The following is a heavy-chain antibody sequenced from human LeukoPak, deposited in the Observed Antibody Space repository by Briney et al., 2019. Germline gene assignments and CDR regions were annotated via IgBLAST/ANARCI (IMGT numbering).Heavy chain of an antibody. CDR1: GDSTSDSY. J-gene: IGHJ6*03. CDR2: VYASGNT. CDR3: ARDIRSHNGPGGYFYYYMDV. D-gene: IGHD2-8*01. V-gene: IGHV4-4*07. Sequence: SETLSLTCTASGDSTSDSYWSWIRQPAGKGLEWIGRVYASGNTNYNPSLKSRVTMSVDTSNNQFSLTLSSVTAADTAVYHCARDIRSHNGPGGYFYYYMDVWGKGTTVTVSS.